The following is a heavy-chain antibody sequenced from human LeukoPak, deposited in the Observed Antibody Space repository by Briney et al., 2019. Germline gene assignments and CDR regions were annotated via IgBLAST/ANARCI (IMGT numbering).Heavy chain of an antibody. CDR1: GYTFTGYY. Sequence: ASVKVSCKASGYTFTGYYMHWVRQAPGQGLEWMGWINPNSGGTNYAQKFQGRVTMTRDTSISTAYMELSSLRSEDPAVYYCARLQYYYDSSGYPGSWFDPWGQGTLVTVSS. V-gene: IGHV1-2*02. J-gene: IGHJ5*02. CDR2: INPNSGGT. CDR3: ARLQYYYDSSGYPGSWFDP. D-gene: IGHD3-22*01.